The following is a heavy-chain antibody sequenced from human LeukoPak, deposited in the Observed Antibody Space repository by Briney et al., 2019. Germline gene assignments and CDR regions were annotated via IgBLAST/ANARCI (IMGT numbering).Heavy chain of an antibody. CDR1: GFTFSNAW. Sequence: GGSLRLSCAASGFTFSNAWMSWVRQAPGKGLEWVGRIKSKTDGGTTDYAAPVKGRFTISRDDSKNTLYLQMNSLKTEDTAVYYCTTDPNYDFWSGNPYWGQGTLVTVSS. V-gene: IGHV3-15*01. CDR3: TTDPNYDFWSGNPY. CDR2: IKSKTDGGTT. D-gene: IGHD3-3*01. J-gene: IGHJ4*02.